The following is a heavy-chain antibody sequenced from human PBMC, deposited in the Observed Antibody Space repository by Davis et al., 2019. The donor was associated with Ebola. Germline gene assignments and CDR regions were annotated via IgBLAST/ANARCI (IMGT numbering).Heavy chain of an antibody. Sequence: SQTLSLTCAVYGGSFSGYYWSWIRQPPGKGLEWIGEINHSGSTNYNPSLKSRVTISVDTSKNQFSLKLSSVTAADTAVYYCARGGDSSWYYRWFDPWGQGTLVTVSS. V-gene: IGHV4-34*01. D-gene: IGHD6-13*01. CDR3: ARGGDSSWYYRWFDP. J-gene: IGHJ5*02. CDR1: GGSFSGYY. CDR2: INHSGST.